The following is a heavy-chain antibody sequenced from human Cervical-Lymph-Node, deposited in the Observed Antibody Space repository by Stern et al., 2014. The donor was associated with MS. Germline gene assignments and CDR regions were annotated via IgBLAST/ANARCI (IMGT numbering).Heavy chain of an antibody. CDR3: ANTAQNTPFDY. CDR1: GFTFSLFA. D-gene: IGHD2/OR15-2a*01. J-gene: IGHJ4*02. Sequence: VQLVESGGGVVQPGRSLRLSCAASGFTFSLFAMHWVRQAPGKGLEWLAIVSYDGSKKYYADSVKGRFTISRDNSKNTLDLQMNSLTPEDTAFYYWANTAQNTPFDYWGQGPLVPVSS. CDR2: VSYDGSKK. V-gene: IGHV3-30*18.